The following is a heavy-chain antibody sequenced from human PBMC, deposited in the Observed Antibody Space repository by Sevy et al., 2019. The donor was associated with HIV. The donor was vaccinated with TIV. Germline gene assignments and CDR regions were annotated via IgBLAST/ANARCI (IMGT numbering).Heavy chain of an antibody. CDR1: GGSSSGYY. CDR3: ATRPYVWGSYRF. CDR2: INHSGST. J-gene: IGHJ4*02. Sequence: SETLSLTCAVYGGSSSGYYWSWIRQPPGKGLEWIGEINHSGSTNYNPSLKSRVTISVDTSKNQFSLKLSSVTAADTAVYYCATRPYVWGSYRFWGQGTLVTVSS. V-gene: IGHV4-34*01. D-gene: IGHD3-16*02.